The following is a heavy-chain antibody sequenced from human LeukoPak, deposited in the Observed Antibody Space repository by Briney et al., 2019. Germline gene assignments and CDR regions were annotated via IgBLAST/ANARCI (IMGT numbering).Heavy chain of an antibody. Sequence: PSETLSLTCTVSGGSISSSSYYWGWICQPPGKGLEWIGSIYYSGSTYYNPSLKSRVTISVDTSKNQFSLKLSSVTAADTAVYYCARADDYYDSSGYYDYWGQGTLVTVSS. D-gene: IGHD3-22*01. V-gene: IGHV4-39*01. CDR1: GGSISSSSYY. CDR3: ARADDYYDSSGYYDY. CDR2: IYYSGST. J-gene: IGHJ4*02.